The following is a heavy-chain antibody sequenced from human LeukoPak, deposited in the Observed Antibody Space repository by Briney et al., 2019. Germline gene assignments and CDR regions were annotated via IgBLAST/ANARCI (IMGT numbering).Heavy chain of an antibody. D-gene: IGHD3-10*01. J-gene: IGHJ6*03. V-gene: IGHV3-11*01. CDR3: ARGGVNTMVRGVIRYYYMDV. CDR2: ISSSGSTI. CDR1: GGSISSSIYY. Sequence: LSLTCTVSGGSISSSIYYWGWIRQSPGKGLEWVSYISSSGSTIYYADSVKGRFTISRDNAKNSLYLQMNSLRAEDTAVYYCARGGVNTMVRGVIRYYYMDVWGKGTTVTISS.